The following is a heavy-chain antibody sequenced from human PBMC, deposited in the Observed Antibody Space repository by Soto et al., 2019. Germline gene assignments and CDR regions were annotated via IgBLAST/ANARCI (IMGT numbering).Heavy chain of an antibody. V-gene: IGHV3-23*01. CDR2: FSSSGGGT. Sequence: GGALRLSCTASGFTFSNYAMSWGRQAPGKGLKGVSTFSSSGGGTYYADSVKGRFTISRDNSKNTLYLQMNSLRAEDTAVYYCTKANRYCSGANCFTFDYWGLGTLVTVSS. CDR1: GFTFSNYA. J-gene: IGHJ4*02. CDR3: TKANRYCSGANCFTFDY. D-gene: IGHD2-15*01.